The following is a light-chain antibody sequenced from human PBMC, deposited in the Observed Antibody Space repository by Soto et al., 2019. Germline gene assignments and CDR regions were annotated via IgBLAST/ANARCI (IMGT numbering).Light chain of an antibody. CDR1: SSDIGAWNY. CDR2: EVR. J-gene: IGLJ3*02. Sequence: QSALTQPASVSGSPGQSITLSCTGSSSDIGAWNYVSWFQQHPGKAPKLIIYEVRNRPSGVSDRFSGSKSGNTASLTISGLQAEDEAHYHCSSYTTGTTWVFGGGTKLTVL. CDR3: SSYTTGTTWV. V-gene: IGLV2-14*03.